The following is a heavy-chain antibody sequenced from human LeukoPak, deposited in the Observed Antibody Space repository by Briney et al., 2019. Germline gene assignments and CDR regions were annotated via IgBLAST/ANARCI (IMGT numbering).Heavy chain of an antibody. CDR2: IKQDGREK. V-gene: IGHV3-7*01. D-gene: IGHD3-22*01. CDR1: GFTFSSYW. CDR3: ARTYYYDSSGWGLDY. Sequence: GGSLRLSCAASGFTFSSYWMSWVRQAPGKGLEWVANIKQDGREKYYVDSVKGRFTISRDNAKNTLYLQMNSLRAEDTAVYYCARTYYYDSSGWGLDYWGQGTLVTVSS. J-gene: IGHJ4*02.